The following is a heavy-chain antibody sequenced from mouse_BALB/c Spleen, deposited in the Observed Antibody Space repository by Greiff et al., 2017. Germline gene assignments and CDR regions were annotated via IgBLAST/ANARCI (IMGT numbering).Heavy chain of an antibody. CDR3: ARNYGNYWDVVDY. Sequence: VQLQQPGAELVMPGASVKMSCKASGYTFTDYWMHWVKQRPGQGLEWIGAIDTSDSYTSYNQKFKGKATLTVDESSSTAYMQLSSLTSEDSAVYYCARNYGNYWDVVDYWGQGTTLTVSS. J-gene: IGHJ2*01. V-gene: IGHV1-69*01. D-gene: IGHD2-1*01. CDR2: IDTSDSYT. CDR1: GYTFTDYW.